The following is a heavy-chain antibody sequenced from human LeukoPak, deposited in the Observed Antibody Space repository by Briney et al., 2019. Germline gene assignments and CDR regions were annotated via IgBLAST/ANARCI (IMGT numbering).Heavy chain of an antibody. Sequence: PGGSLRLSCAASGFTFSSSWMSWVRQAPGKGLEWVANIKGDGSEKCYVEPVKGRFSISRDNAKNSLYLQMNSLRVEDTAVYYCTRGRLTMTWGQGTLVTVSS. J-gene: IGHJ5*02. CDR1: GFTFSSSW. V-gene: IGHV3-7*01. D-gene: IGHD3-22*01. CDR2: IKGDGSEK. CDR3: TRGRLTMT.